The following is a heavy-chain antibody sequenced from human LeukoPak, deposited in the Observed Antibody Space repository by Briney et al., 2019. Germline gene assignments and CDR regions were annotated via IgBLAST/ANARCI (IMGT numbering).Heavy chain of an antibody. V-gene: IGHV4-59*01. CDR2: MYYSGST. CDR1: GGSISSYY. Sequence: SETLSLTCTVSGGSISSYYWSWSRQPPGKGLEWIGYMYYSGSTNYNPSLKSRDTISVDTSKNQFSLKLNSVTAADTAVYSCARGGSSYGYLDYWGQGTLVTVSS. CDR3: ARGGSSYGYLDY. D-gene: IGHD5-18*01. J-gene: IGHJ4*02.